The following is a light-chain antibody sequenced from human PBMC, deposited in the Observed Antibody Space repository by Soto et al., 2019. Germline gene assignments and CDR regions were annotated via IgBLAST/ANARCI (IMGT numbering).Light chain of an antibody. CDR3: KQYGTSSWT. J-gene: IGKJ1*01. V-gene: IGKV3-20*01. CDR1: QSFSSSY. Sequence: EIVLTQSPGTLSLSPGERATLSCRASQSFSSSYLAWYQQKPGQAPGLLISGASTRATGIPDRFSGSGSGTDFTLTLSRLEPEDYALYYCKQYGTSSWTFGQGTKVEIK. CDR2: GAS.